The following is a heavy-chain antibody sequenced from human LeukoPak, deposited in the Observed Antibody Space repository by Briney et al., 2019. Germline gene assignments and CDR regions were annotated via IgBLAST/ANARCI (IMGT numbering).Heavy chain of an antibody. CDR1: GFTFGSYA. CDR3: ARDRYDFWSGTSFCFDY. J-gene: IGHJ4*02. V-gene: IGHV3-30-3*01. D-gene: IGHD3-3*01. Sequence: GGSLRLSCAASGFTFGSYAMHWVRQAPGKGLEWVAVISYDGSNKYYADSVKGRFTISRDNSKNTLYLQMNSLRAEDTAVYYCARDRYDFWSGTSFCFDYWGQGTLVTVSS. CDR2: ISYDGSNK.